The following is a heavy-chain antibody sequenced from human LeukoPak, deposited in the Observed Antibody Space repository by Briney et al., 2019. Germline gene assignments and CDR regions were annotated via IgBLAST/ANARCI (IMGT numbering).Heavy chain of an antibody. V-gene: IGHV3-21*04. CDR2: ISSSSSYI. CDR3: AKRYRSSWSSFDY. Sequence: PGGSLRLSCAASGFTFSSYSMNWVRQAPGKGLEWVSSISSSSSYIYYADSVKGRFTISRDNSKNTLYLQMNSLRAEDTAVYYCAKRYRSSWSSFDYRGQGTQVTVSS. J-gene: IGHJ4*02. CDR1: GFTFSSYS. D-gene: IGHD6-13*01.